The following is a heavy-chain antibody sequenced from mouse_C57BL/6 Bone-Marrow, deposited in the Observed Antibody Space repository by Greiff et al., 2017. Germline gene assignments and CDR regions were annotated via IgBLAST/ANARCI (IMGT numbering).Heavy chain of an antibody. Sequence: ESGPGLVKPSQSLSLTCSVTGYSITSGYYWNWIRQFPGNKLEWMGYISYDGSNNYNPSLKNRISITRDTSKIQFFLKLNSVTTEDTATYYCARRNDGFAYWGQGTLVTVSA. V-gene: IGHV3-6*01. J-gene: IGHJ3*01. CDR3: ARRNDGFAY. CDR2: ISYDGSN. CDR1: GYSITSGYY.